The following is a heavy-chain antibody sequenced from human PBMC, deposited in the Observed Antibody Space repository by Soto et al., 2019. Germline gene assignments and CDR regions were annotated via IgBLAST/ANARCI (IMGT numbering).Heavy chain of an antibody. CDR3: AKPALRIVVVPNYGMDV. D-gene: IGHD2-2*01. Sequence: PGGSLRLSCVTSGFTFNNFGMKWVRQAPGKGLEWVSSISASGFNKYYADSVKGRFTISRDNSKNTLYLQMNSLRAEDTAVYYCAKPALRIVVVPNYGMDVWGQGTTVTVSS. J-gene: IGHJ6*02. V-gene: IGHV3-23*01. CDR2: ISASGFNK. CDR1: GFTFNNFG.